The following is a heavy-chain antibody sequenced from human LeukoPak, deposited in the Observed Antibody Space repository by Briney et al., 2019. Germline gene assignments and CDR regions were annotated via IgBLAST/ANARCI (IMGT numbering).Heavy chain of an antibody. V-gene: IGHV3-23*01. Sequence: GGSLRLSCAASGFTFSSYAMSWVSQAPRKGLEWVSAISGSGGSTYNADSVKGRFTIPRDNSKNTLFLQMHSLRAEDTAVYYCAKQIAAAGPLDYWGQGTLVTVSS. J-gene: IGHJ4*02. CDR3: AKQIAAAGPLDY. CDR1: GFTFSSYA. D-gene: IGHD6-13*01. CDR2: ISGSGGST.